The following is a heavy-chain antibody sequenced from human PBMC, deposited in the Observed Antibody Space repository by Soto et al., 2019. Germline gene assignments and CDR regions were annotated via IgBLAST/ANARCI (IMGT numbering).Heavy chain of an antibody. V-gene: IGHV5-51*01. CDR1: GYSFSIYW. CDR2: IYPDDSDT. Sequence: GDSLKVSCKGSGYSFSIYWIAWVRQVPGKGLEWMGTIYPDDSDTKYSPSFQGQVTISVDKSINTAYLPWSSLTASDTAMYSCTKPGDFWSVSTKLGYHYGLDVWGQGTTVT. J-gene: IGHJ6*02. CDR3: TKPGDFWSVSTKLGYHYGLDV. D-gene: IGHD3-3*01.